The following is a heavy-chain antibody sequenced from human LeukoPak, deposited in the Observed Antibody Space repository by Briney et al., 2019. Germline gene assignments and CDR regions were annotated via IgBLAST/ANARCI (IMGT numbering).Heavy chain of an antibody. CDR3: ARDDPLYCSSTSCYGRGFDY. CDR1: GGSFSGYY. CDR2: IYTSGST. J-gene: IGHJ4*02. V-gene: IGHV4-4*07. D-gene: IGHD2-2*01. Sequence: SETLSLTCAVYGGSFSGYYWSWIRQPAGKGLEWIGRIYTSGSTNYNPSLKSRVTISVDTSKNQFSLKLSSVTAADTAVYYCARDDPLYCSSTSCYGRGFDYWGQGTLVTVSS.